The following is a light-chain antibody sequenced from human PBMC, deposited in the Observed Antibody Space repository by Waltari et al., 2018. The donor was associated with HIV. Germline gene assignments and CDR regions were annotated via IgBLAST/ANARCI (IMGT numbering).Light chain of an antibody. CDR3: QQYKDLPQIS. CDR2: EAK. J-gene: IGKJ4*01. Sequence: ESVVLLSLALLFVSPLQTVIVSCKTSEGIREKWVWYQQKPGRAHRVIISEAKVRRTGVPIRVRGSGVGTDFTLTISDLQTEDVGVYFCQQYKDLPQISFGVGTTVEMK. CDR1: EGIREK. V-gene: IGKV3-15*01.